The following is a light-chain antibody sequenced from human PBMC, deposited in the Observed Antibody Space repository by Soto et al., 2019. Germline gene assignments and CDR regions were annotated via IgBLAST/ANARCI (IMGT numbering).Light chain of an antibody. V-gene: IGKV1-39*01. CDR3: QQSYTTPYA. CDR2: AAS. Sequence: DIQMTQSPSSLSAFVGDRVTITCRANQPIGSYLNWYQQKPGKAPNLLIYAASSLESGVPAKFSGSRSRTDFTLTIGSLQPEDFASYSCQQSYTTPYAFGQGTKLEI. J-gene: IGKJ2*01. CDR1: QPIGSY.